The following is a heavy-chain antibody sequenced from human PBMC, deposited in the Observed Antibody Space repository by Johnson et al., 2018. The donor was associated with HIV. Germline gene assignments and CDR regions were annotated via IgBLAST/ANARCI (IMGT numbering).Heavy chain of an antibody. J-gene: IGHJ3*02. V-gene: IGHV3-30*03. Sequence: HVQLVESGGGVVQPGRSLRLSCAASGFTFSSYGMHWVRQAPGKGLEWVAVISYDGSNKYYADSVKGRFTISRDNSKNTLYLQMNSLRAEDTAVYYCASDSSSWYGSAFDIWGQGTMVTVSS. D-gene: IGHD6-13*01. CDR3: ASDSSSWYGSAFDI. CDR1: GFTFSSYG. CDR2: ISYDGSNK.